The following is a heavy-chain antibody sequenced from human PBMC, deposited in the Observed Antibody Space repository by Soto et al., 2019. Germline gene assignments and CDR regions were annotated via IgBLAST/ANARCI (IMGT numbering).Heavy chain of an antibody. J-gene: IGHJ5*02. D-gene: IGHD6-13*01. Sequence: PGESLKISCKGSGYTFTDYWIGWVRQLPGKGLEWMGIIYPGDSDTRYSPSFQGHVTISADKSISTAYLQWSSLKASDTAMYYCARPIAAAGTLYNWFDPWGQGTLVTVSS. V-gene: IGHV5-51*01. CDR2: IYPGDSDT. CDR1: GYTFTDYW. CDR3: ARPIAAAGTLYNWFDP.